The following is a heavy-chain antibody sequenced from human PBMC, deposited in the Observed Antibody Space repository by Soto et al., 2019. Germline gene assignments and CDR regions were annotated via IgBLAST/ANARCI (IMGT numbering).Heavy chain of an antibody. CDR1: GGTFISYA. D-gene: IGHD4-17*01. Sequence: SVKVSCKASGGTFISYAISWVRQAPGQGLEWMGGIIPIFGTANYAQKFQGRVTITADKSTSTAYMELSSLRSEDTAVYYCASSHDYGGNVVAIDYWGQGTLVTVSS. CDR3: ASSHDYGGNVVAIDY. V-gene: IGHV1-69*06. J-gene: IGHJ4*02. CDR2: IIPIFGTA.